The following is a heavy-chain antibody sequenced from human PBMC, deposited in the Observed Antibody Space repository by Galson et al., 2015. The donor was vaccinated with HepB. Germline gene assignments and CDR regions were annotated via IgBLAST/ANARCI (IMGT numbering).Heavy chain of an antibody. CDR2: ISSSSSYT. J-gene: IGHJ4*02. CDR1: GFTFSDYY. D-gene: IGHD6-19*01. Sequence: SLRLSCAASGFTFSDYYMSWIRQAPGKGLEWVSYISSSSSYTNYADSVKGRFTISRDNAKNSLYLQMNSLRAEDTAVYYCARVPRVAGVFDYWGQGTLVTVSS. V-gene: IGHV3-11*06. CDR3: ARVPRVAGVFDY.